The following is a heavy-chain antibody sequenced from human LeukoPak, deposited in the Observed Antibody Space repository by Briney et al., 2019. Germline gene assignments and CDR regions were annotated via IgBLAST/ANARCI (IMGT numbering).Heavy chain of an antibody. D-gene: IGHD3-10*01. J-gene: IGHJ4*02. CDR1: GGSISSSSYY. CDR3: ARGGTMVRGPLSF. Sequence: SETLSLTCTVSGGSISSSSYYWGWIRQPPGKGLEGIGSIYYSGSTYYSPSLKSRVTISVDTSKNQFSLKLSSVTAADMAVYYCARGGTMVRGPLSFWGQGTLVTVSS. CDR2: IYYSGST. V-gene: IGHV4-39*07.